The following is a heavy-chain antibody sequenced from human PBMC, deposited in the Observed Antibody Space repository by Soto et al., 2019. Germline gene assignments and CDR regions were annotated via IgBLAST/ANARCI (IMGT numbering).Heavy chain of an antibody. V-gene: IGHV2-70*11. Sequence: SGPTLVNPTQTLTLTCTFSGFSLSTSGMCVSWIRQPPGKALEWLARIDWDDDKYYSTSLKTRLTISKDTSKNQVVLTMTNMDPVDTATYYCARSVSTAAAGAYYYYYMDVSGKGTTVTVSS. CDR3: ARSVSTAAAGAYYYYYMDV. CDR1: GFSLSTSGMC. J-gene: IGHJ6*03. D-gene: IGHD6-13*01. CDR2: IDWDDDK.